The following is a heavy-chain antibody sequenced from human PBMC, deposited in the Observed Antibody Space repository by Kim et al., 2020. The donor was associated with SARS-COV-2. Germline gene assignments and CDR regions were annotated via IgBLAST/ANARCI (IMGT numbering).Heavy chain of an antibody. CDR1: GFTFSSYA. D-gene: IGHD3-3*01. CDR3: AKEGKYYDFWSGYLEDYYYYYMGV. CDR2: ISGSGGST. V-gene: IGHV3-23*01. J-gene: IGHJ6*03. Sequence: GGSLRLSCAASGFTFSSYAMSWVRQAPGKGLEWVSAISGSGGSTYYADSVKGRFTISRDNSKNTLYLQMNSLRAEDTAIYYCAKEGKYYDFWSGYLEDYYYYYMGVWGRETTVTVSS.